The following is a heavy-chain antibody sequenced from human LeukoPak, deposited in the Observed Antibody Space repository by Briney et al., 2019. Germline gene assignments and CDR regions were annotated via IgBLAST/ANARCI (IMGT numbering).Heavy chain of an antibody. D-gene: IGHD3-3*01. CDR2: IYYSGST. V-gene: IGHV4-59*12. CDR1: GGSISSYY. J-gene: IGHJ5*02. CDR3: ARLRAITIFGVVNSINWFDP. Sequence: SETLSLTCTVSGGSISSYYWSWTRQPPGKGLEWIGYIYYSGSTNYNPSLKSRVTISVDTSKNQFSLKLSSVTAADTAVYYCARLRAITIFGVVNSINWFDPWGQGTLVTVSS.